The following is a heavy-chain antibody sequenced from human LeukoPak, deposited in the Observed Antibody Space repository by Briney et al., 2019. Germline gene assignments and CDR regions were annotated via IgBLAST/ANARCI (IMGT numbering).Heavy chain of an antibody. Sequence: SETLSLTCTVSGASISSYYWSWIRQPPGKGLEWIGYIYYSGSTYYNPSLKSRVTISVDTSKNQFSLKLSSVTAADTAVYYCARGHRVKRSSGWYWYWGQGTLVTVSS. J-gene: IGHJ4*02. D-gene: IGHD6-19*01. CDR1: GASISSYY. CDR3: ARGHRVKRSSGWYWY. V-gene: IGHV4-59*12. CDR2: IYYSGST.